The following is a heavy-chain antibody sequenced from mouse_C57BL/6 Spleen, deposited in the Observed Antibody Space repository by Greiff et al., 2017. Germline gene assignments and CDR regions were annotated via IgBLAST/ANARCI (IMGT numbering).Heavy chain of an antibody. V-gene: IGHV5-17*01. D-gene: IGHD1-1*01. CDR3: ARSLYYGSSTFAY. CDR2: ISSGSSTI. Sequence: EVHLVESGGGLVKPGGSLKLSCAASGFTFSDYGMHWVRQAPEKGLEWVAYISSGSSTIYYADTVKGRFTLSRDNAKNTLFLQMTSLRSEDTALYYCARSLYYGSSTFAYWGQGTLVTVSA. CDR1: GFTFSDYG. J-gene: IGHJ3*01.